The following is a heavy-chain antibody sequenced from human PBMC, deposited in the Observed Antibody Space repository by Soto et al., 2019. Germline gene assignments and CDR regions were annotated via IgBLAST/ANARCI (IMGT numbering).Heavy chain of an antibody. CDR2: ISAYNGNT. D-gene: IGHD2-2*01. V-gene: IGHV1-18*01. J-gene: IGHJ5*02. CDR3: ARVGCISTSCYALYWFDP. Sequence: GASVKVSCKASGYTFTSYGISWVRQAPGQGLEWMGWISAYNGNTNYAQKFQGRVTITADESTSTAYMELSSLRSEDTAVYYCARVGCISTSCYALYWFDPWGQGTLVTVSS. CDR1: GYTFTSYG.